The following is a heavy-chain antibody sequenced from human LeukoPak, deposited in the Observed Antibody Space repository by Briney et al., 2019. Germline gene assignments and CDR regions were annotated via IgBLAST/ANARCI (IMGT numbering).Heavy chain of an antibody. Sequence: GGSLRLSCAASGFTFSGNGFHWVRQAPGKGLDWVAIIWFDGTNIRYAESVNRRFTISRDNSKNTLYLEMNSLRVEDTAVYYCVRENGDYSVDYWGQGTLVTVSS. V-gene: IGHV3-33*01. J-gene: IGHJ4*02. CDR3: VRENGDYSVDY. D-gene: IGHD4-17*01. CDR2: IWFDGTNI. CDR1: GFTFSGNG.